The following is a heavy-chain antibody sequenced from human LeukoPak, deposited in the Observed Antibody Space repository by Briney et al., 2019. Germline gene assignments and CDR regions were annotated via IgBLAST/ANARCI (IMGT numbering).Heavy chain of an antibody. J-gene: IGHJ4*02. Sequence: GSVKVSCKASGYTFTGYYTHWVRQAPGQGLEWMGWINPNSGGTNYAQKFQGRVTMTRDTSISTAYMELSRLRSDDTAVYYCARDCNDFWSGYYPDSFDYWGQGTLVTVSS. D-gene: IGHD3-3*01. CDR2: INPNSGGT. V-gene: IGHV1-2*02. CDR1: GYTFTGYY. CDR3: ARDCNDFWSGYYPDSFDY.